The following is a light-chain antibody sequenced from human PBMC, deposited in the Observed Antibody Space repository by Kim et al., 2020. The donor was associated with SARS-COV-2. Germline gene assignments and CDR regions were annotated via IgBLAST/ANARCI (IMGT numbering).Light chain of an antibody. Sequence: CTLSASVGDRVTITCRASQSISSWLAWYQQKPGKAPKLLIYDASSLESGVPSRFSGSGSGTEFTLTISSLQPDDFATYYCQQLRTFGQGTKVDIK. CDR2: DAS. CDR1: QSISSW. J-gene: IGKJ1*01. V-gene: IGKV1-5*01. CDR3: QQLRT.